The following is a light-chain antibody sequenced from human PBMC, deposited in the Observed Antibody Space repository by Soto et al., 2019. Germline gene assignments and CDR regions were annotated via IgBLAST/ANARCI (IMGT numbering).Light chain of an antibody. J-gene: IGLJ2*01. CDR3: GSYAGSVTLV. CDR2: EVS. Sequence: QSALTQPASVSGSPGQSVTISCTGTSSDVGGYQFVSWFQQHPGKAPKFLIYEVSNRPSGVSNRFSGSKSGNTASLTISGLQAEDEAVYYCGSYAGSVTLVFGRGTQLTVL. CDR1: SSDVGGYQF. V-gene: IGLV2-23*02.